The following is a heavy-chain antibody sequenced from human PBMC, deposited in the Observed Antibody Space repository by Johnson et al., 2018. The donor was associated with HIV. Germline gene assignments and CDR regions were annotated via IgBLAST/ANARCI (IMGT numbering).Heavy chain of an antibody. Sequence: QVQLVESGGGLVKPGGSLILSCSGSGFTFIDYYMSWIRQAPGKGLAWVAVIWYDGSNTYYGDSVKGRFTISRDNSKNTLYLQMNSLRVEDTAVYYCVRGRIATTSMRGGAFDIWGQGTMVIVSS. CDR3: VRGRIATTSMRGGAFDI. V-gene: IGHV3-33*08. D-gene: IGHD6-13*01. J-gene: IGHJ3*02. CDR2: IWYDGSNT. CDR1: GFTFIDYY.